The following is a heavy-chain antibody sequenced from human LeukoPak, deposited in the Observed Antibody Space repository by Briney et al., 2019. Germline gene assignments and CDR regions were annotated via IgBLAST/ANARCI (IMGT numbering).Heavy chain of an antibody. J-gene: IGHJ4*02. CDR2: IKQDGSEK. Sequence: GGSLRLSCAASGFTFSSYGMHWVRQAPGKGLEWVANIKQDGSEKYYVDSVKGRFTISRDNAKNSLYLQMNSLRAEDTAVYYCARVELSRRFYYGSGSYPINDYWGQGTLVTVSS. CDR1: GFTFSSYG. CDR3: ARVELSRRFYYGSGSYPINDY. D-gene: IGHD3-10*01. V-gene: IGHV3-7*01.